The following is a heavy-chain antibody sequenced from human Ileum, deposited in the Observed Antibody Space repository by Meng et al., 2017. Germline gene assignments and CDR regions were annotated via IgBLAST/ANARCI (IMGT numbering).Heavy chain of an antibody. CDR2: IHNDENAP. D-gene: IGHD1-1*01. Sequence: QVQLEESGGGVVQPGRSLRLYCAASGFTFKFYGMHWVRQAPGKGLEWVAFIHNDENAPFYADSVKGRFTIPRDNSKNTLYLQLNSLRAEDTAVYYCATDGPDHDIDNWGRGTLVTVSS. CDR1: GFTFKFYG. J-gene: IGHJ4*02. CDR3: ATDGPDHDIDN. V-gene: IGHV3-30*02.